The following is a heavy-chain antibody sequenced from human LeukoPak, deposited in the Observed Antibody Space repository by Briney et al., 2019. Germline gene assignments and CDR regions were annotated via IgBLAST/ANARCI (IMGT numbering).Heavy chain of an antibody. V-gene: IGHV4-61*08. CDR2: IYYSGST. CDR1: GGSISSGGYS. Sequence: SETLSLTCAVSGGSISSGGYSWSWIRQPPGKGLEWIGYIYYSGSTNYNPSLKSRVTISVDTSKNQFSLKLSSVTAADTAVYYCARGVIGSSWYWGYFDYWGQGTLVTVSS. CDR3: ARGVIGSSWYWGYFDY. D-gene: IGHD6-13*01. J-gene: IGHJ4*02.